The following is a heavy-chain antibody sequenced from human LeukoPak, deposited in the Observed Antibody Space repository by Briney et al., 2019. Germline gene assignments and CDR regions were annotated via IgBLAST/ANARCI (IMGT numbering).Heavy chain of an antibody. D-gene: IGHD6-19*01. J-gene: IGHJ5*02. V-gene: IGHV1-18*01. CDR2: ISAYNGNT. Sequence: GASVKVSCRASGYTFTSYGISWVRQAPGQGLEWMGWISAYNGNTNYAQKLQGRVTMTTDTSTSTAYVELRSLRSDDTAVYYCARFRAVADEFDPWGQGTLVTVSS. CDR3: ARFRAVADEFDP. CDR1: GYTFTSYG.